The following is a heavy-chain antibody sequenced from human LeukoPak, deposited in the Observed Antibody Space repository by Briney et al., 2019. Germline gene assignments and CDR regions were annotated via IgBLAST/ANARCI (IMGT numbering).Heavy chain of an antibody. Sequence: SETLSLTCTVSGGSISSYYWSWIRQPAGKGLEWIGRIYTSGSTNYNPSLKSRVTMSVDTSKNQFSLKLSSVTAADTAVYYCARGGREYSSSYYFDYWGQGTLVTVSS. CDR1: GGSISSYY. CDR2: IYTSGST. D-gene: IGHD6-6*01. V-gene: IGHV4-4*07. J-gene: IGHJ4*02. CDR3: ARGGREYSSSYYFDY.